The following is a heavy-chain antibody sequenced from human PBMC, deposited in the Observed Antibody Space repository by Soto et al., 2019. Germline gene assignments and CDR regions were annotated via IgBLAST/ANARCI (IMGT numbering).Heavy chain of an antibody. CDR1: GFSFSTYA. D-gene: IGHD6-13*01. Sequence: EVQLLESGGGLVQPAGSLRLSCAASGFSFSTYAMSWVRQAPGKGLEWVSGISGSGGTTYYADSVKGRFTISRDNSKNTLYLQGNSVRAEDTAGYYCAKDPAAAGNISRYFRHWGQGTLVTVSS. CDR3: AKDPAAAGNISRYFRH. J-gene: IGHJ1*01. CDR2: ISGSGGTT. V-gene: IGHV3-23*01.